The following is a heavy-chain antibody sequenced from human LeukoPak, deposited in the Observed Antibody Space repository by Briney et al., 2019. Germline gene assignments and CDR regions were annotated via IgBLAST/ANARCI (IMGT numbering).Heavy chain of an antibody. J-gene: IGHJ6*03. CDR3: ARHRGDNSNPRYYFYYMDV. D-gene: IGHD4-11*01. V-gene: IGHV4-38-2*01. CDR1: GYSISSGYY. CDR2: IYHSGST. Sequence: PSETLSLTCAVSGYSISSGYYWGWIRQPPGKGLEWIGSIYHSGSTYYNPSLKSRVTISVDTSKNQFSLKLSSVIATDAAVYYCARHRGDNSNPRYYFYYMDVWGKGTTVTVSS.